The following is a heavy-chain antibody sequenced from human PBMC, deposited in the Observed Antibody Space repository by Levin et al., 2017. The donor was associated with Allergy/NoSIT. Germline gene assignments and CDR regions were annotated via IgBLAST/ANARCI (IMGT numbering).Heavy chain of an antibody. J-gene: IGHJ4*02. Sequence: SGGSLRLSCAASGFTFSSYGMHWVRQAPGKGLEWVAVISYDGSNKYYADSVKGRFTISRDNSKNTLYLQMNSLRAEDTAVYYCAKDLNPTLRFLEWLFTLYDYWGQGTLVTVSS. V-gene: IGHV3-30*18. CDR3: AKDLNPTLRFLEWLFTLYDY. CDR2: ISYDGSNK. CDR1: GFTFSSYG. D-gene: IGHD3-3*01.